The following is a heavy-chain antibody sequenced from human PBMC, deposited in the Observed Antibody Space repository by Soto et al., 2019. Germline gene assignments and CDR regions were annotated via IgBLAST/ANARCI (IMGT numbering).Heavy chain of an antibody. J-gene: IGHJ6*02. CDR1: GFPFNGSA. CDR2: IRSKPNNYAT. Sequence: EVQLVESGGGLVHPGGSLKLSCAASGFPFNGSAMHWVRQASGKGLEWVGRIRSKPNNYATAYAASLKGRFTISRDDSKTTAYRQMNSLKTEATAVYYCAGDFYYNMDVWGQGTTVTVSS. CDR3: AGDFYYNMDV. V-gene: IGHV3-73*02.